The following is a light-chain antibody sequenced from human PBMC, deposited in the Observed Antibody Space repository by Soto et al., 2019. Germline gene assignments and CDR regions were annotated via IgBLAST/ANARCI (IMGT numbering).Light chain of an antibody. CDR1: SSNVGRNY. V-gene: IGLV1-47*01. CDR2: RND. CDR3: QSYDNGLNVMV. J-gene: IGLJ3*02. Sequence: QSVLTQPPSMFGTPGQRVAISCSGGSSNVGRNYVYWYQQLPGTAPKLLISRNDQRPSGVPDRFSGSKSGTSGSLAISGLRSEDEADYYCQSYDNGLNVMVFGGGTKLTVL.